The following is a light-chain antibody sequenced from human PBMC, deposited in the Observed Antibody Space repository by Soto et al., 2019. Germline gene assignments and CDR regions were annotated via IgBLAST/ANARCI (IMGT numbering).Light chain of an antibody. CDR3: QESTHYSGPS. J-gene: IGKJ4*02. V-gene: IGKV1-5*01. CDR1: QSITRW. Sequence: DIQVTQSPSTLSASVGDRVTITCRASQSITRWLAWYQQKPGKAPKLLIYDASTLESGVPSRFSGSGSGTEFTLTISSLHPYDFATDCCQESTHYSGPSCGGGTKVDIK. CDR2: DAS.